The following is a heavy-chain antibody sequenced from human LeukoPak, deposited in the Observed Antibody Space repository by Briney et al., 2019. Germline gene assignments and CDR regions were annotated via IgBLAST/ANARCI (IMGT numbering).Heavy chain of an antibody. CDR3: ARSGKMATTYDY. V-gene: IGHV1-69*13. D-gene: IGHD5-24*01. J-gene: IGHJ4*02. CDR2: IIPIFGTA. CDR1: GGTFSSYA. Sequence: ASVKVSCKGSGGTFSSYAIRGVRQAPGQGLEWMGGIIPIFGTANYAQKFQGRVTITADESTSTAYMELSSLRSEDTAVYYCARSGKMATTYDYWGQGTLVTVSS.